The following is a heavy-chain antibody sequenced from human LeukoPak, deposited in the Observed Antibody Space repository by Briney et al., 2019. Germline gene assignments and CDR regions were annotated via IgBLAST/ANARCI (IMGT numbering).Heavy chain of an antibody. CDR1: GGSISSSSYY. D-gene: IGHD6-19*01. CDR3: ATQWLAFGFFDY. J-gene: IGHJ4*02. CDR2: IYYSGST. Sequence: SETLSLTCTVSGGSISSSSYYWGWIRQPPGKGLEWIGSIYYSGSTYYNPSLKSRVTISVDTSKNQFSLKLSSVTAADTAVYYCATQWLAFGFFDYWGQGTLVTVSS. V-gene: IGHV4-39*07.